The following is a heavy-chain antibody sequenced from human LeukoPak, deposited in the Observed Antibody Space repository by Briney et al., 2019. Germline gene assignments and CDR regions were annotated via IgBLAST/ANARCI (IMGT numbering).Heavy chain of an antibody. V-gene: IGHV3-23*01. CDR2: ICTSSSFT. Sequence: GGSLTLSCLVTRLTFPTSLTTWLGQARAEGLECVSAICTSSSFTPYPDSVKALFTISRDNSKHTIYLQMHSLRADDTAIYYCAKTGPYYFDLWGQGTLVTVSS. D-gene: IGHD3-10*01. CDR3: AKTGPYYFDL. CDR1: RLTFPTSL. J-gene: IGHJ4*02.